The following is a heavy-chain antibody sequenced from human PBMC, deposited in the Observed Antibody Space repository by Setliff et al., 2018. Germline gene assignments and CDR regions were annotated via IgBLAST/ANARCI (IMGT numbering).Heavy chain of an antibody. Sequence: SETLSLTCSVYGESFSNNYWGWVRQPPGKGLEWIANIYFNGDTVKQQFLKSRVTISIDTSKNQFSLGLSSVTAADTAVYYCRFWSGYYKNDYWGQGTLVTVSS. V-gene: IGHV4-34*01. D-gene: IGHD3-3*01. CDR2: IYFNGDT. CDR3: RFWSGYYKNDY. CDR1: GESFSNNY. J-gene: IGHJ4*02.